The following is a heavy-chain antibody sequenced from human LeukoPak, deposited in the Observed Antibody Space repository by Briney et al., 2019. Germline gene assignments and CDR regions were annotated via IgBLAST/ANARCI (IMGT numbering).Heavy chain of an antibody. J-gene: IGHJ4*02. CDR1: GGSISNSSYY. CDR2: IYYSGST. D-gene: IGHD1-26*01. CDR3: ARHQIVGATFDY. V-gene: IGHV4-39*01. Sequence: SETLSLTCTVSGGSISNSSYYWGWIRQPPGKGLEWIGSIYYSGSTYYNPSLKSRVTISVDTSKNQFSLKLSSVTAADTAVYYCARHQIVGATFDYWGQGTLVTVSS.